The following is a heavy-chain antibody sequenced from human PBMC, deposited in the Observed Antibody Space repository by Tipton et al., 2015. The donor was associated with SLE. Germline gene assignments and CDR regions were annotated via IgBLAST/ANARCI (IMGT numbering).Heavy chain of an antibody. CDR3: ARGGGSYYDY. CDR2: IYSSGST. J-gene: IGHJ4*02. Sequence: TLSLTCSVSGGSISGYYWSWIRQPAGKGLEWIGRIYSSGSTIYNPSLKSRLTLSLDTSKNQFSLRVRSVTAADTAVYYCARGGGSYYDYWGQGTLVTVSS. CDR1: GGSISGYY. D-gene: IGHD1-26*01. V-gene: IGHV4-4*07.